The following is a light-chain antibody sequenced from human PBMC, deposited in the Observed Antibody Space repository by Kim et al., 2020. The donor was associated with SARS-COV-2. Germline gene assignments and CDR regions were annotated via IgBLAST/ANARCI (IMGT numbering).Light chain of an antibody. CDR1: SNNVGYQG. Sequence: QAGLTQPPSVSKGLRQTATLTCTGNSNNVGYQGAAWLQQHQGHPTKLLSYRNNNRPSGISERFSASRSGNTASLTITGLQPEDEADYYCSAWDTSLRAWVFGGGTQLTVL. J-gene: IGLJ3*02. CDR3: SAWDTSLRAWV. V-gene: IGLV10-54*04. CDR2: RNN.